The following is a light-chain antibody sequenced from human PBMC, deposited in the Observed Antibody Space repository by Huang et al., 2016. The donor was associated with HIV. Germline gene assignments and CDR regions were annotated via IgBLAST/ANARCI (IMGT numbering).Light chain of an antibody. CDR3: QQYNTNSGYT. CDR2: KAS. J-gene: IGKJ2*01. CDR1: QSVSSW. V-gene: IGKV1-5*03. Sequence: DIQMTQSPSTLSASVGDRVTITCRASQSVSSWLAWYQQKSGKAPQLLIYKASTLQSGGPLRFSGSGSGTEFTLTISSLQPDDFATYHCQQYNTNSGYTFGQGTKLEIK.